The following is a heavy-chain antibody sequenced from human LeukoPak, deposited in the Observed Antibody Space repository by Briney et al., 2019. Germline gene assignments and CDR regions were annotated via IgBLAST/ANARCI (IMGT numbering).Heavy chain of an antibody. CDR3: ARDPEYSGSYSFDY. D-gene: IGHD1-26*01. J-gene: IGHJ4*02. CDR1: GYTFTDYY. Sequence: ASVKVSCKASGYTFTDYYIHWVRQAPGQGLEWMGWINPNSGGTNYAQKFQGRVTMTRDMSISTAYMELSRLRSDDTAVYYCARDPEYSGSYSFDYWGQGTLVTVSS. CDR2: INPNSGGT. V-gene: IGHV1-2*02.